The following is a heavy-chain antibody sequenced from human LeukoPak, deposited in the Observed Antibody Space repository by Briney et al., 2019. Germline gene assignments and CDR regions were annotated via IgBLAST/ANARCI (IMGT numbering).Heavy chain of an antibody. J-gene: IGHJ5*02. Sequence: GGSLRLSCAASGFTFSSYWIHWVGQVPGKGLVWVSRINTDGSSTDYADSVKGRFTISRDNAKNTLYLQMNSLRAEDTAVYYCARDLDGYRSGNGAWGQGTLVTVSS. CDR2: INTDGSST. CDR1: GFTFSSYW. V-gene: IGHV3-74*01. CDR3: ARDLDGYRSGNGA. D-gene: IGHD5-12*01.